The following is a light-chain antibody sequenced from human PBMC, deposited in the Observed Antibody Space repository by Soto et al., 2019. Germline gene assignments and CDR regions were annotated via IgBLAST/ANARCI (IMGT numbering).Light chain of an antibody. CDR2: HAS. J-gene: IGKJ4*01. CDR1: ENVDIY. CDR3: QQRRNWPPLT. V-gene: IGKV3-11*01. Sequence: ETVLTQSPATLSLSPGERATLSCRASENVDIYLAWYQQKPGQAPRLLIYHASNRATGIPARFSGSGSGTDFTHTISSLEPEDSGVYCCQQRRNWPPLTFGGGTRVEIK.